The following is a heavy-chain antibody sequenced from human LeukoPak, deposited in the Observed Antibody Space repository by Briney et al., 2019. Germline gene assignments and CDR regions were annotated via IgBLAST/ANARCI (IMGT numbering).Heavy chain of an antibody. CDR2: IYYSGST. Sequence: SETLSLTCTVSGGSISRYYWSWIRQPPGKGLEWIGYIYYSGSTNYNPSLKSRVTISVDTSKNQFSLKLSSVTAADTAVYYCARPGYSSSWYGLEYGWFDSWGQGTLATVSS. J-gene: IGHJ5*01. V-gene: IGHV4-59*08. D-gene: IGHD6-13*01. CDR3: ARPGYSSSWYGLEYGWFDS. CDR1: GGSISRYY.